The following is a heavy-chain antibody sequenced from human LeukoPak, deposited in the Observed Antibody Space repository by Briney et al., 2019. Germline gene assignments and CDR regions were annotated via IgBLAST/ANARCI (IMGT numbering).Heavy chain of an antibody. CDR3: ARGTGIAAAVTSLFQY. CDR2: INPSGGTT. V-gene: IGHV1-46*01. J-gene: IGHJ1*01. CDR1: GYAFTSYY. Sequence: ASVKVSCKASGYAFTSYYIHWVRHAPGQGLEWMGVINPSGGTTSYAQKFQGRVTMTRGTSTSTVYMELSSLRSEDTAVYYCARGTGIAAAVTSLFQYWGQGTLVTVSS. D-gene: IGHD6-13*01.